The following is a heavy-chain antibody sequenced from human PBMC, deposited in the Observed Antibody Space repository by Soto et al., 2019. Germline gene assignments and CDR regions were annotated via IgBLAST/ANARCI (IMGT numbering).Heavy chain of an antibody. J-gene: IGHJ4*02. CDR1: GFTFSSYW. CDR2: IKQDGSEK. CDR3: ARDSSGKSSSWYFDY. V-gene: IGHV3-7*01. Sequence: EVQLVESGGGLVQPGGSLRLSCAASGFTFSSYWMSWVRQAPGKGLEWVANIKQDGSEKYYVDSVKGRFTISRDNAKNSLYLQMNSLRAEDTAVYYCARDSSGKSSSWYFDYWGQGTLVTVSS. D-gene: IGHD6-13*01.